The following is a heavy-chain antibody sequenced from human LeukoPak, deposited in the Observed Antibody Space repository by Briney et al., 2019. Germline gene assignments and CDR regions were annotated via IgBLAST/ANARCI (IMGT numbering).Heavy chain of an antibody. Sequence: GGSLRLSCAASGFTLSSYWMHWVRQAPGKGLVWVSRINSDGSSTNYADSVKGRFTISRDNAKKSLYLQMKSLRAEDTAVYYCARGTLYYGSESYDYWGQGTLVAVSS. CDR2: INSDGSST. CDR3: ARGTLYYGSESYDY. CDR1: GFTLSSYW. V-gene: IGHV3-74*01. J-gene: IGHJ4*02. D-gene: IGHD3-10*01.